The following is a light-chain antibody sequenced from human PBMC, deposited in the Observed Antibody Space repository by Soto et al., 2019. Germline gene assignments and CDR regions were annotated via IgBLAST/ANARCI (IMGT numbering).Light chain of an antibody. V-gene: IGLV1-44*01. CDR3: AVWDDGLNGYV. J-gene: IGLJ1*01. CDR1: RSNVGTNL. Sequence: QSALTQPPSASGTPGQRVTISCSGRRSNVGTNLVNWYQQLPGTAPKLLIYAHIQRPSGVPDRFSGSTSGTSASLAISGLQSEDEADYYCAVWDDGLNGYVFGTGTKLTVL. CDR2: AHI.